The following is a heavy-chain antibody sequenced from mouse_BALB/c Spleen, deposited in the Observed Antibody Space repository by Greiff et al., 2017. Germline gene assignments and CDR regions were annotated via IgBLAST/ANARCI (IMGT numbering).Heavy chain of an antibody. D-gene: IGHD6-1*01. CDR3: ASRAWSYAMDY. J-gene: IGHJ4*01. CDR2: ISTYSGNT. Sequence: VQLQQSGPELVRPGVSVKISCKGSGYTFTDYAMHWVKQSHAKGLEWIGVISTYSGNTNYKQKFKGKATMTVDKSSSTAYMELARLTSEDSAISYCASRAWSYAMDYWGQGTSVTVSS. V-gene: IGHV1-67*01. CDR1: GYTFTDYA.